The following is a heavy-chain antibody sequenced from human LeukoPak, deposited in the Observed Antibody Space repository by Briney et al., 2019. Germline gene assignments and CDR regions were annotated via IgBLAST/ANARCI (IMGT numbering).Heavy chain of an antibody. J-gene: IGHJ3*02. CDR2: IYPGDSDT. CDR3: ARLRGSSGPKDAFDI. Sequence: GESLKISCKGSGYSFTSYWIGWVRQMPGKGLEWMGIIYPGDSDTRYSPSFQGQVTISADKSISTAYLQWSSLKDSDTAMYYCARLRGSSGPKDAFDIWGQGTMVTVSS. CDR1: GYSFTSYW. V-gene: IGHV5-51*01. D-gene: IGHD3-22*01.